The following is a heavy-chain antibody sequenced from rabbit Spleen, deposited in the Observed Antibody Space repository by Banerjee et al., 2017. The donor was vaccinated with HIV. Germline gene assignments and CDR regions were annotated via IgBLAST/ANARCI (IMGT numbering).Heavy chain of an antibody. J-gene: IGHJ6*01. V-gene: IGHV1S7*01. D-gene: IGHD4-1*01. CDR2: IYPTTDTT. CDR1: GFTISNYW. Sequence: QSLEESGGRLVQPGGSLTLSCKASGFTISNYWMNWVRQAPGKGLEWIGIIYPTTDTTYYASWVNGRFTISSDNAQKTVDLQMNSLTAADTATYFCARDLYSSGWGALSYGMDLWGPGTLVTVS. CDR3: ARDLYSSGWGALSYGMDL.